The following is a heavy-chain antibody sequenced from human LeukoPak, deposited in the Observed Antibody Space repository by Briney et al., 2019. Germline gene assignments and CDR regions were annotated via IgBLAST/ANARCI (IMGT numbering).Heavy chain of an antibody. CDR2: TYYRSKWYN. D-gene: IGHD6-6*01. V-gene: IGHV6-1*01. J-gene: IGHJ4*02. Sequence: SQTLSLTCAISGDSVSSNSAAWNWIRQSPSRGLEWLGRTYYRSKWYNDYAVSVKSRITINPDTSKNQFSLQLNSVTPEDTAVYYCARDGAPDYSSSSSFDYWGQGTLVTVSS. CDR3: ARDGAPDYSSSSSFDY. CDR1: GDSVSSNSAA.